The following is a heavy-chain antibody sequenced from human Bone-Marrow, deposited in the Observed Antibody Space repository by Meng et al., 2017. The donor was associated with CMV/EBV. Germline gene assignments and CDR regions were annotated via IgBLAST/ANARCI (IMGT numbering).Heavy chain of an antibody. CDR1: GFTFDDYG. J-gene: IGHJ6*02. Sequence: GSLMVSRASCGFTFDDYGMSRVRQAPGKGLEWVSGINWNGGSTGYADSVKGRFTISRDNAKNSLYLQMNSLRAEDTALYYCAREATYYYYGMDVWGQGTTVTVSS. CDR3: AREATYYYYGMDV. V-gene: IGHV3-20*04. CDR2: INWNGGST.